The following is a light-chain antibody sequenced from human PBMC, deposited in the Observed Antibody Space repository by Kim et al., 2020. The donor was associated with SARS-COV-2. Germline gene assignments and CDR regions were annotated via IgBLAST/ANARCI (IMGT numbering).Light chain of an antibody. CDR1: SLKDNY. Sequence: ALGQTVRITCQGASLKDNYAIWYQQKPGQAPILVIYGENNRPSEIPDLFSGSRSGDTASLTITAAQAEDDADYYCNSRDNSGDHWVFGGGTKVTVL. CDR3: NSRDNSGDHWV. V-gene: IGLV3-19*01. J-gene: IGLJ3*02. CDR2: GEN.